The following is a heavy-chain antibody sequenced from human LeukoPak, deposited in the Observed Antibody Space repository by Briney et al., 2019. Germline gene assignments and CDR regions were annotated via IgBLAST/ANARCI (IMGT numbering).Heavy chain of an antibody. CDR1: GFTVSTNF. CDR2: VYSGGST. V-gene: IGHV3-53*01. Sequence: GGSLRLSCVVSGFTVSTNFMSWVRQAPGERLEWVSVVYSGGSTYYADSVKGRFTISRDNSKNTLYLQMNSLRAEDTAVYYCARTRVDTTTFDYFDYWGQGTLVTVSS. D-gene: IGHD4-11*01. J-gene: IGHJ4*02. CDR3: ARTRVDTTTFDYFDY.